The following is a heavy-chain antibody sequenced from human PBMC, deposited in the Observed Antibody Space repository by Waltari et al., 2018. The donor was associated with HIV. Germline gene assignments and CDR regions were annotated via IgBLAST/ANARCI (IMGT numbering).Heavy chain of an antibody. J-gene: IGHJ5*01. CDR1: GVPSNTFP. CDR3: ATPAAKGTWFAS. V-gene: IGHV1-69*08. CDR2: SLPILGAP. D-gene: IGHD3-10*01. Sequence: QVRLVQSGDEVRKSGSSVKLSCEAFGVPSNTFPVNCVRQAPGECLEWVGRFEWMGRSLPILGAPAYSQRLRGRVTLSADTATNTAFLQLSSLRSDDTAVYYCATPAAKGTWFASWGKGSQIIVSS.